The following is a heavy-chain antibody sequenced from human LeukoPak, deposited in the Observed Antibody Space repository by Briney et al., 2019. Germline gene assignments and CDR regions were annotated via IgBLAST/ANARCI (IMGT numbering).Heavy chain of an antibody. CDR3: ARDGAIRV. V-gene: IGHV4-4*07. CDR1: GGSISSLY. D-gene: IGHD3-16*01. CDR2: ISPRGNA. J-gene: IGHJ4*02. Sequence: SETLSLTGSVSGGSISSLYWSWVRQPAGKGLEWIGRISPRGNADYNAYIKSRIDLSVATSKNQFSLKLSSVTAADTAVYYCARDGAIRVWGQGTLVTVSS.